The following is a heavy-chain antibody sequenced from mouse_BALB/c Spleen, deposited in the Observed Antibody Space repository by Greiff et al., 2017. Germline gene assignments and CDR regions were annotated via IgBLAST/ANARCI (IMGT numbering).Heavy chain of an antibody. D-gene: IGHD1-1*01. V-gene: IGHV14-3*02. CDR3: ASTTVVASDY. CDR1: GFNIKDTY. CDR2: IDPANGNT. J-gene: IGHJ2*01. Sequence: VHVKQSGAELVKPGASVKLSCTASGFNIKDTYMHWVKQRPEQGLEWIGRIDPANGNTKYDPKFQGKATITADTSSNTAYLQLSSLTSEDTAVYYCASTTVVASDYWGQGTTLTVSS.